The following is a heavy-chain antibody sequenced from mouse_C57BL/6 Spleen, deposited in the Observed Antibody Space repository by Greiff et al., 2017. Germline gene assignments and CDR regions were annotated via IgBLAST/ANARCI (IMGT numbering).Heavy chain of an antibody. V-gene: IGHV1-55*01. CDR3: ARDDGYSAWFAY. D-gene: IGHD2-3*01. J-gene: IGHJ3*01. CDR2: IYPGSGST. CDR1: GYTFTSYW. Sequence: VQLQQSGAELVKPGASVKMSCKASGYTFTSYWITWVKQRPGQGLEWIGDIYPGSGSTNYNEKFKSKATLTVDTSSSTAYMQLSSLTSEDSAVYYCARDDGYSAWFAYWGQGTLVTVSA.